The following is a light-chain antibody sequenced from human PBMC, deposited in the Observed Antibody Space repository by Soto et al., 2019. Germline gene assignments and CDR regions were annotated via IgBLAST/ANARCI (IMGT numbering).Light chain of an antibody. CDR1: SSDVGGYNY. CDR3: SSYTSSSTPNWV. Sequence: QSALTQPASVSGSPGQSITISCTGTSSDVGGYNYVSWYQHHPGKAPNLMIYEVSNRPSGVSNRFSGSKSGNTASLTISGLQAEDEADYYCSSYTSSSTPNWVFGGGTKLTVL. CDR2: EVS. J-gene: IGLJ3*02. V-gene: IGLV2-14*01.